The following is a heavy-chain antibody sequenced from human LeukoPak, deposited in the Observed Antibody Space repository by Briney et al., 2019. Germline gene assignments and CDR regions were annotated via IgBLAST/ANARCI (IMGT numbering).Heavy chain of an antibody. CDR1: GFGLSGSG. CDR3: AREASYSSSWATFDN. CDR2: ISVSGGII. Sequence: GGSLRLSCVASGFGLSGSGMTWVRQAPGKGLEWISYISVSGGIIYYADSVRGRFTISRDNAKNSLFLQMNSLTVEDTAVYYCAREASYSSSWATFDNWGQGTLVTV. J-gene: IGHJ4*02. V-gene: IGHV3-48*01. D-gene: IGHD6-13*01.